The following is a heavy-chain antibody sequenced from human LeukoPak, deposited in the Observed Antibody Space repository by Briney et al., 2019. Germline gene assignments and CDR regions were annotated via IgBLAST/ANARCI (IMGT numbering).Heavy chain of an antibody. J-gene: IGHJ6*03. CDR1: GGSISRYY. CDR2: IFYSGNT. CDR3: ARATTSGSSAMDV. D-gene: IGHD1-7*01. V-gene: IGHV4-59*01. Sequence: SETLSLTCTVSGGSISRYYWSWLRQTPGKGLEWIAYIFYSGNTNYNPSLKSRVTLSIDTSKNQFSLRVKSVTTADTAIYYCARATTSGSSAMDVWGKGTTVTVSS.